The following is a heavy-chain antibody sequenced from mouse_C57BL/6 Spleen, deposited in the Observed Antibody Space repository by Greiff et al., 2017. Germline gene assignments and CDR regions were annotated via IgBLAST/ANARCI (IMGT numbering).Heavy chain of an antibody. J-gene: IGHJ4*01. V-gene: IGHV1-54*01. D-gene: IGHD4-1*01. CDR2: INPGSGGT. Sequence: VQLQESGAELVRPGTSVTVSCKASGYAFTNYLIEWVKQRPGQGLEWIGVINPGSGGTNYNEKFKGKATLTADKSSSTAYMQLSSLTSEDSAVYFCARSGTGTDAMDYWGQGTSVTVSS. CDR1: GYAFTNYL. CDR3: ARSGTGTDAMDY.